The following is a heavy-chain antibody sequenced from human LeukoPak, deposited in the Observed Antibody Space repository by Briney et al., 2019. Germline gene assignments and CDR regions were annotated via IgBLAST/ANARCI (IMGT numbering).Heavy chain of an antibody. CDR3: ARVRVGGRMGFFFDY. J-gene: IGHJ4*02. D-gene: IGHD2-8*01. CDR2: INPNSGGT. Sequence: GASVKVSCKASGYTFTGYYMHWVRQAPGQGLEWMGWINPNSGGTNYAQKFQGRVTMTRDTSISTAYMELSSLRSEDTAVYYCARVRVGGRMGFFFDYWGQGTLVTVSS. CDR1: GYTFTGYY. V-gene: IGHV1-2*02.